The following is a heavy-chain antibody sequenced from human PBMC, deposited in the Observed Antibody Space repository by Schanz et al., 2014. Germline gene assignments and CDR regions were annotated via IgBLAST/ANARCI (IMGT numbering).Heavy chain of an antibody. Sequence: GPEVKEPGASVKVSCEASRYTFNTYGLNWVRQAPGQGLERMGWISAYTNNTNYAQKVQGRVTMTTDTSTGTAYMDLRSLRSDDTAVYYCARDQSPYTNSSDVRYFDYWGQGSLVTVSS. CDR1: RYTFNTYG. CDR3: ARDQSPYTNSSDVRYFDY. J-gene: IGHJ4*02. CDR2: ISAYTNNT. D-gene: IGHD6-6*01. V-gene: IGHV1-18*01.